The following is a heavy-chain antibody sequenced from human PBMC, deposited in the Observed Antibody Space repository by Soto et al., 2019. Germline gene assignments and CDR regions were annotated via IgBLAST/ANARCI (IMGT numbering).Heavy chain of an antibody. J-gene: IGHJ5*02. Sequence: QVQLQESGPGLVKPSETVSLTCTVSGGSMSGYYWNWIRQPPGEALQWIGNIYYSGSTNYNPSLKSRVTISVDTSKNHFSLKLNSVTAADTAVYYCARSPTFLDRFDPWGQGTLVTVSS. CDR2: IYYSGST. V-gene: IGHV4-59*01. D-gene: IGHD3-3*01. CDR1: GGSMSGYY. CDR3: ARSPTFLDRFDP.